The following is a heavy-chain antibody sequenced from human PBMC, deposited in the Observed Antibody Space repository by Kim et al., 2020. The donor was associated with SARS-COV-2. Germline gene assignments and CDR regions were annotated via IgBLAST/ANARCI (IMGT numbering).Heavy chain of an antibody. V-gene: IGHV4-59*01. Sequence: SETLSLTCTVSGGSISSYGWSWSRHPQGKGMGRNWDTYYSESTNTNPTLNSQVTISVDTSTNRFSLSLRSVTATATAASFCARERRGNWRGMSCPLHFD. J-gene: IGHJ4*01. CDR3: ARERRGNWRGMSCPLHFD. CDR2: TYYSEST. D-gene: IGHD3-3*01. CDR1: GGSISSYG.